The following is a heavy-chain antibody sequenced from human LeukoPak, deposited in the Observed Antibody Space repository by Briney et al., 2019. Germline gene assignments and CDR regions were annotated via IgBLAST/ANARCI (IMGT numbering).Heavy chain of an antibody. CDR3: AADTHSRSWFDH. Sequence: GGSLRLSCAVSGFTVSSIYMSWVRQAPGKGLEWVSLIYTDGTTYYSESVKGRSTISRDNSRNTLYLQMNSLRVEDTATYYCAADTHSRSWFDHWGQGTLVTVSS. CDR1: GFTVSSIY. V-gene: IGHV3-53*01. J-gene: IGHJ5*02. D-gene: IGHD6-13*01. CDR2: IYTDGTT.